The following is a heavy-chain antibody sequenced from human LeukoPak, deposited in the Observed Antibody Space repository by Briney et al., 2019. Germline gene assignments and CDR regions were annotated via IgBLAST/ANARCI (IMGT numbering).Heavy chain of an antibody. CDR2: ISYDGSNK. CDR1: GFTFSSYA. CDR3: ARAHEPDY. D-gene: IGHD1-14*01. Sequence: GGSLRLSCAASGFTFSSYAMHWVRQAPGKGLEWVAVISYDGSNKYYADSVKGRFTISRDNSKNTLYLQMNSLRAEDTAVYYCARAHEPDYWGQGTLVTVSS. V-gene: IGHV3-30*04. J-gene: IGHJ4*02.